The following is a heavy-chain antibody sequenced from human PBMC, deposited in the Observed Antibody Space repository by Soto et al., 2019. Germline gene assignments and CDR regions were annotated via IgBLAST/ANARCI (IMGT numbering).Heavy chain of an antibody. CDR2: IYYSGST. D-gene: IGHD6-13*01. Sequence: PSETLSLTCTVSGGSISSYYWSWIRQPPGKGLEWIGYIYYSGSTNYNPSLKSRVTISVDTSKNQFSLKLSSVTAAGTAVYYCGRIAAAGTGWFDPWGQGTLVTVSS. J-gene: IGHJ5*02. CDR3: GRIAAAGTGWFDP. V-gene: IGHV4-59*01. CDR1: GGSISSYY.